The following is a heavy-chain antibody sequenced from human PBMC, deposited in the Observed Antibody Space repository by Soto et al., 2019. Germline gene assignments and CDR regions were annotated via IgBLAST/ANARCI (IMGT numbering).Heavy chain of an antibody. V-gene: IGHV1-46*02. J-gene: IGHJ4*02. D-gene: IGHD2-21*02. CDR1: GYTFNTYY. Sequence: QVQLVQSGAEVKKPGASVKVSCKPSGYTFNTYYLHWVRQAPGQALEWMGVIHPSGGGTTYAQKFLGRVTVTRDTSTTTVFMELSSLRSDDTAVYYRARGGHIAVVTASFDYWGQGTLVTVSS. CDR2: IHPSGGGT. CDR3: ARGGHIAVVTASFDY.